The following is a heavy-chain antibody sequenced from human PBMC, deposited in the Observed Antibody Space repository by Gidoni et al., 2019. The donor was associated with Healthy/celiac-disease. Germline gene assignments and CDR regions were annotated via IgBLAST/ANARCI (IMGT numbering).Heavy chain of an antibody. D-gene: IGHD3-10*01. Sequence: QVQLVESGGGVVQPGRSLRLSCAASGFTFSSYAMHWVRQAPGKGLEWVAVISYDGSNKYYADSVKGRFTISRDNSKNTLYLQTNSLRAEDTAVYYCARDTGIRGVIRTYFDYWGQGTLVTVSS. CDR1: GFTFSSYA. CDR3: ARDTGIRGVIRTYFDY. CDR2: ISYDGSNK. V-gene: IGHV3-30*04. J-gene: IGHJ4*02.